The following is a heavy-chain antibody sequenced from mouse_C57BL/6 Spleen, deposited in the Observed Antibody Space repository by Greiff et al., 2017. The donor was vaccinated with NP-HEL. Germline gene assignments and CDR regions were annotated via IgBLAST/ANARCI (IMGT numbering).Heavy chain of an antibody. CDR2: IRSKSNNYAT. Sequence: EVMLVESGGGLVQPKGSLKLSCAASGFSFNTYAMNWVRQAPGKGLEWVARIRSKSNNYATYYADSVKDRFTISRDDSESMIYLQMNNLKTEDTAMYYCVRHRSNYGFDYWGQGTTLTVSS. J-gene: IGHJ2*01. CDR1: GFSFNTYA. CDR3: VRHRSNYGFDY. V-gene: IGHV10-1*01. D-gene: IGHD2-5*01.